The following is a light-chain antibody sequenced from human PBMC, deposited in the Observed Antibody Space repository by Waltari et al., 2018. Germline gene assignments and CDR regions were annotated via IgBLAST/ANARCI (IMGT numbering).Light chain of an antibody. V-gene: IGLV2-14*03. Sequence: QSALTQPASVSGSPGQSITISCTGTSSDVGAYNYVSWYQQHPGKAPKLMIHDVSNRPFGVSLLCSGSNSGDTASLSISGRQAEDEADYYCASYTTGSTWVFGGGTKLTV. J-gene: IGLJ3*02. CDR3: ASYTTGSTWV. CDR2: DVS. CDR1: SSDVGAYNY.